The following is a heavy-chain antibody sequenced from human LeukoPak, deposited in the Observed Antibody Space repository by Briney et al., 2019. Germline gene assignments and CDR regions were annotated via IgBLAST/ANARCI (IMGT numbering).Heavy chain of an antibody. Sequence: SETLSLTCTVSGGFISSSSYYWGWIRQPPGKGLEWIGSIYYSGSTYYNPSLKSRVTISVDTSKNQFSLKLSSVTAADTAVYYCARTGYYYYYYMDVWGKGTTVTVSS. CDR2: IYYSGST. J-gene: IGHJ6*03. CDR1: GGFISSSSYY. CDR3: ARTGYYYYYYMDV. V-gene: IGHV4-39*07.